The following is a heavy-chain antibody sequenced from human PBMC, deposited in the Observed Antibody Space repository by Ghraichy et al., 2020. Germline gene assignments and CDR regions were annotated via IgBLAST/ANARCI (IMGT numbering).Heavy chain of an antibody. CDR3: ARATPHYYYMDV. V-gene: IGHV3-11*01. Sequence: SCAASGFSFSDYYMSWIRQAPGKGLEWISYISSSSGSTIQYADSLKGRFTISRDNAKKSLYLQMNSLRAEDTAVYYCARATPHYYYMDVWGKGTTVTVSS. CDR1: GFSFSDYY. D-gene: IGHD4-23*01. J-gene: IGHJ6*03. CDR2: ISSSSGSTI.